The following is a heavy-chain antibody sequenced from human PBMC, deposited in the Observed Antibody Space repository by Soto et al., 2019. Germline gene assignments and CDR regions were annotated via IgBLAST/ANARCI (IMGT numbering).Heavy chain of an antibody. Sequence: EASVKVSCKASGYTFTSYGISWVRQAPGQGLEWMGWISAYNGNTNYAQKLQGRVTMTTDTSTSTAYMELRSLRSDDTAVYYCARVRWVRGVITSYYYYGMDVWGQGTTVTAP. V-gene: IGHV1-18*01. CDR2: ISAYNGNT. J-gene: IGHJ6*02. D-gene: IGHD3-10*01. CDR1: GYTFTSYG. CDR3: ARVRWVRGVITSYYYYGMDV.